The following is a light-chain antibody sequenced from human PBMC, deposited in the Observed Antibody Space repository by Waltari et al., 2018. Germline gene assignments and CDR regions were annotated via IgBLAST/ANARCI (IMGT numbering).Light chain of an antibody. CDR1: QSISNNY. V-gene: IGKV3-20*01. CDR2: SAS. Sequence: EIVLTQSPRTLSLSPGERATLSCRASQSISNNYVGWYQQHPGQAPRLLIYSASRRATGIPDRFSGSGSGTDFTLTITRLAPEDFAVYYCQQYGGSPRTFGQGTRVDVK. J-gene: IGKJ1*01. CDR3: QQYGGSPRT.